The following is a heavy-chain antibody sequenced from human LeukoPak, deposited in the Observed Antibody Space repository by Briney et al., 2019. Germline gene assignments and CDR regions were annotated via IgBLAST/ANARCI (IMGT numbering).Heavy chain of an antibody. J-gene: IGHJ3*02. CDR2: IYHSGST. V-gene: IGHV4-30-2*01. CDR3: ASYVWGSYAFDI. Sequence: SETLSLTCAVSGGSISSGGYSWSWIRQPPGKGLEWIGYIYHSGSTYYNPSLKSRVTISVDRSKNQFSLELSSVTAADTAVYYCASYVWGSYAFDIWGQGTMVTVSS. D-gene: IGHD3-16*01. CDR1: GGSISSGGYS.